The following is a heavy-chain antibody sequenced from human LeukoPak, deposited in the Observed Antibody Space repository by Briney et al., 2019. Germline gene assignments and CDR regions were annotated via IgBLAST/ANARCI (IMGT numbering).Heavy chain of an antibody. Sequence: GSLRLSCAASGFTFSVEYMTWIRQAPGKGLEWIGEINHSGSTNYNPSLKSRVTISVDTSKNQFSLKLSSVTAADTAVYYCARFGSGWYYFDYWGLGTLVTVSS. CDR1: GFTFSVEY. CDR2: INHSGST. D-gene: IGHD6-19*01. J-gene: IGHJ4*02. CDR3: ARFGSGWYYFDY. V-gene: IGHV4-34*01.